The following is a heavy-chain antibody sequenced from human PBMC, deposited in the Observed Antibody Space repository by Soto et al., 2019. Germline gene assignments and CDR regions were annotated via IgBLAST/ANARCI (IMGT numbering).Heavy chain of an antibody. Sequence: EVELVESGGDLVQPGGSLRLLCAASGFSFEEFAMHWVRQVPGKGLEWVSGLGWNSAAIGYADSVRGRFSIARDNAKKSLSLQMNSLRPEDTALYFCAKDKGDGAVTPPNGFDVWGQGTMVTVSS. CDR1: GFSFEEFA. CDR2: LGWNSAAI. J-gene: IGHJ3*01. D-gene: IGHD4-17*01. V-gene: IGHV3-9*01. CDR3: AKDKGDGAVTPPNGFDV.